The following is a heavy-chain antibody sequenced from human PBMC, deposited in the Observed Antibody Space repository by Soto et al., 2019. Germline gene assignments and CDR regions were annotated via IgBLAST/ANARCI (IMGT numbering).Heavy chain of an antibody. D-gene: IGHD3-16*02. Sequence: EVQLLDSGGGLVQPGGSLRLSCAASGFSFSNHAMSWVRQAPGKGLEWVSTISASAVGTYYADSVKGRFIISRDSSRNTLYLQMNSLRAEDTAVYYCVRRTGGAISNIWFDYWGQGTLVTVSS. CDR3: VRRTGGAISNIWFDY. J-gene: IGHJ4*02. CDR2: ISASAVGT. V-gene: IGHV3-23*01. CDR1: GFSFSNHA.